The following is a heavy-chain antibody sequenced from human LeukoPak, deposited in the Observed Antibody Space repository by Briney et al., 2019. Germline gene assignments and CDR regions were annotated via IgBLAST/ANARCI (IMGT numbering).Heavy chain of an antibody. CDR2: INSDGSST. CDR1: GFTFSSYW. CDR3: TREKDYYDSSGYYRDAFDI. D-gene: IGHD3-22*01. Sequence: TGGSLRLSCAASGFTFSSYWMHWVRQALGKGLVWVSRINSDGSSTSYADSVKGRFTISRDNAKNTLYLQMNSLRAEDTAVYYCTREKDYYDSSGYYRDAFDIWGQGTKVTASS. V-gene: IGHV3-74*01. J-gene: IGHJ3*02.